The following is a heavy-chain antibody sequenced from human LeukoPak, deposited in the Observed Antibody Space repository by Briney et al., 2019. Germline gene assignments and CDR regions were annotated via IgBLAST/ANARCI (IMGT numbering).Heavy chain of an antibody. Sequence: GGSLRLSCAPSGFTVSTNYMSWVRQAPGKGLEWVSVIYSGGSTYYADSVKGRFTISRHNSENTLYLQMNSLRAEDTAVYYCGRGMTNPFDYWGQGTLVTVSS. V-gene: IGHV3-53*04. CDR2: IYSGGST. CDR3: GRGMTNPFDY. CDR1: GFTVSTNY. D-gene: IGHD4-11*01. J-gene: IGHJ4*02.